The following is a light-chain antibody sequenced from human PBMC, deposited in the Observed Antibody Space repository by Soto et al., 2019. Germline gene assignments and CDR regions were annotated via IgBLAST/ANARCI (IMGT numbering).Light chain of an antibody. CDR1: QDIRTS. J-gene: IGKJ3*01. Sequence: DIQMTQSPSSLSASVGARVSITCQASQDIRTSLSWFQHKPGRAPKLLIYGASYLETGAPSRFRGSGSGTDFTFTITSLQPEDIATYYCQHYNNLPPFTFGPGTIVDIK. CDR2: GAS. CDR3: QHYNNLPPFT. V-gene: IGKV1-33*01.